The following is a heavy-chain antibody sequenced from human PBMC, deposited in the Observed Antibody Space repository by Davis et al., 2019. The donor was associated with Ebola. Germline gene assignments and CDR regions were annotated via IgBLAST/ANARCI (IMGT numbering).Heavy chain of an antibody. D-gene: IGHD2-15*01. CDR1: GYTFTTYY. CDR2: INPGGGGT. V-gene: IGHV1-46*01. Sequence: AASVKVSCKASGYTFTTYYVHWVRQAPGQGLEWMGVINPGGGGTTYAQKFQGRVTITADKSTSTAYMELSSLRSEDTAVYYCARTVVVVAATQYYYYYGMDVWGQGTTVTVSS. J-gene: IGHJ6*02. CDR3: ARTVVVVAATQYYYYYGMDV.